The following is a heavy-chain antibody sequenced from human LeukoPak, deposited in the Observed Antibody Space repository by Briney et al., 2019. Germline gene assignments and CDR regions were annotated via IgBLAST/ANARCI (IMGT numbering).Heavy chain of an antibody. CDR3: TREYYYDSSGYSGY. J-gene: IGHJ4*02. V-gene: IGHV3-49*04. CDR2: IRSKAYGGTT. D-gene: IGHD3-22*01. CDR1: GFTFGDYA. Sequence: GGSLRLSCTASGFTFGDYAMSWVRQAPGKGLEWVGFIRSKAYGGTTEYAASVKGRFTISRDDSKSIAYLQMNSLKTEDTAVYYCTREYYYDSSGYSGYWGQGTLVTVSS.